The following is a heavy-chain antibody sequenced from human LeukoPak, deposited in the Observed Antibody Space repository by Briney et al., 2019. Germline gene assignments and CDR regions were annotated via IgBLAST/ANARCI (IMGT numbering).Heavy chain of an antibody. D-gene: IGHD6-13*01. J-gene: IGHJ4*02. Sequence: SETLSLTCTVSGGSISSSSYYWGWIRQPPGKGLEWIGSIYYSGSTYYNPSLKSRVTISVDTSKNQFSLKLSSVTAADTAVYYCARRPHVRIAAAGRSFDYWGQGTLVTVSS. CDR2: IYYSGST. V-gene: IGHV4-39*01. CDR1: GGSISSSSYY. CDR3: ARRPHVRIAAAGRSFDY.